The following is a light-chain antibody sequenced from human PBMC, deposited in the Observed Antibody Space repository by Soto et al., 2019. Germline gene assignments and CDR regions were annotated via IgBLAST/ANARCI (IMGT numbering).Light chain of an antibody. J-gene: IGLJ1*01. CDR1: SNDVGGYKY. CDR2: EVS. V-gene: IGLV2-14*01. CDR3: SSYTSINTGV. Sequence: QSALTQPASVSGSPGQSITISCTGSSNDVGGYKYVSWYQQHPGKAPKLMIYEVSNRPSGVSNRFSGSKSGNTASLTISGLQADDEADYYCSSYTSINTGVFGTGTKLTVL.